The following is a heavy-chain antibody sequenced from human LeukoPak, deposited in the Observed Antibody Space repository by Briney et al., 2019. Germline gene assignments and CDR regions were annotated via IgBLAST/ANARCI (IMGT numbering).Heavy chain of an antibody. J-gene: IGHJ6*02. Sequence: PSETLSLTCTVSGGSISSYYWSWLRQPPGKGLEWIGYIYCSGSTNYNPSLKSRVTISVDTSKNQFSLKLSSVTAADTAVYYCARVPYYDSSGYYLRGDYGMDVWGQGTTVTVSS. CDR2: IYCSGST. D-gene: IGHD3-22*01. CDR1: GGSISSYY. V-gene: IGHV4-59*01. CDR3: ARVPYYDSSGYYLRGDYGMDV.